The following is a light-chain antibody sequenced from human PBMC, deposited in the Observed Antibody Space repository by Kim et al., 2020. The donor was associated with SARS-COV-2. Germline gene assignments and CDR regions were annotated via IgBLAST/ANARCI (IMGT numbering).Light chain of an antibody. CDR1: QCVSSSS. J-gene: IGKJ1*01. CDR3: QQDYNLRT. CDR2: GAS. Sequence: PGERVTLSCRASQCVSSSSLTWYQQKPGQAPRLLIYGASTRATGIPARFSGSGSGADFTLTISSLQPEDFAVYYCQQDYNLRTFAQGTKVDI. V-gene: IGKV3D-7*01.